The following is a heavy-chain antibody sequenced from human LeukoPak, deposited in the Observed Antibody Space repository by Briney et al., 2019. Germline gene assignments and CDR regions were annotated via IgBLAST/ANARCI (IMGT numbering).Heavy chain of an antibody. D-gene: IGHD2-2*01. V-gene: IGHV4-59*12. CDR1: GGSISSYY. J-gene: IGHJ4*02. CDR3: ARASGRVPAAAIPLDY. Sequence: SETLSLTCTVSGGSISSYYWSWIRQPPGKGLEWIGYIYYSGSTNYNPSLKSRVTISVDTSKNQFSLKLSSVTAADTAVYYCARASGRVPAAAIPLDYWGQGTLVTVSS. CDR2: IYYSGST.